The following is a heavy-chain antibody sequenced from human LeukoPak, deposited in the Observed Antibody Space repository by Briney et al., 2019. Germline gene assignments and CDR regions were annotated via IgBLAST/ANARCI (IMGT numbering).Heavy chain of an antibody. Sequence: SVKVSCKASGGTFSSYAISWVRQAPGQGLEWMGGIIPIFGTANYAQKFQGRVTITADESTSTAYMELSSLRSEDTAVYYCARGGWYYDSSGYPCDYWGQGTLVTVSS. CDR3: ARGGWYYDSSGYPCDY. CDR2: IIPIFGTA. V-gene: IGHV1-69*01. D-gene: IGHD3-22*01. J-gene: IGHJ4*02. CDR1: GGTFSSYA.